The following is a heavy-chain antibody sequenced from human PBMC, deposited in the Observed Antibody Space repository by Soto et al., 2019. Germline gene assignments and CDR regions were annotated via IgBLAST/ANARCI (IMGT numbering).Heavy chain of an antibody. D-gene: IGHD5-18*01. V-gene: IGHV4-31*03. Sequence: SETLSLTCTVSGGSIRSGGYYWSWVRQNPRRGLEWIGNIYYSGNTYYNPSLKSRLTISVDTSKNQFSLNLSSVTAADTAVYYCARERLMATAGTARRYFGLDVWGQGTTVTVSS. CDR2: IYYSGNT. J-gene: IGHJ6*02. CDR3: ARERLMATAGTARRYFGLDV. CDR1: GGSIRSGGYY.